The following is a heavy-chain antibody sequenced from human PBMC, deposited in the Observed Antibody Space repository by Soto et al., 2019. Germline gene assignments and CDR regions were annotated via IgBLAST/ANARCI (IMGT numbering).Heavy chain of an antibody. V-gene: IGHV4-59*01. J-gene: IGHJ4*02. Sequence: PSXTLSLTCTVSGGSISSYYWSWIRQPPGKGLEWIGYIYYSGSTNYNPSLKSRVTISVDTSKNQFSLKLSSVTAADTAVYYCARGFRIPPRAGYYFDYWGQGTLVTVSS. CDR2: IYYSGST. CDR1: GGSISSYY. CDR3: ARGFRIPPRAGYYFDY. D-gene: IGHD5-18*01.